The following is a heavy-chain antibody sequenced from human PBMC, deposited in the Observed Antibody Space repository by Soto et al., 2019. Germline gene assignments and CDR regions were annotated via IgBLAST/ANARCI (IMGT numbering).Heavy chain of an antibody. CDR2: ISYDGSNK. CDR1: GFTFCSYG. J-gene: IGHJ4*02. D-gene: IGHD6-13*01. CDR3: AKDKAGTGLDY. V-gene: IGHV3-30*18. Sequence: QVQLVESGGGVVQPGRSLRLSCAASGFTFCSYGMHWVRQAPGKGLEWVAVISYDGSNKYYADSVKGRFTISRDNSKNTLYLQMNSLRAEDTAVYYCAKDKAGTGLDYWGQGTLVTVSS.